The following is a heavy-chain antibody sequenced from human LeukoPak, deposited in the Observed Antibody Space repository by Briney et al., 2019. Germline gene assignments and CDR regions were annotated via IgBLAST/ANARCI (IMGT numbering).Heavy chain of an antibody. D-gene: IGHD1-20*01. CDR2: IYYSGST. CDR3: ARQGITADYYYYYGMDV. J-gene: IGHJ6*02. Sequence: SETLSLTCTVSGGSISSYYWSWIRQPPGKGLEWIGYIYYSGSTNYNPSLKSRDTISVDTSKNQFSLKLSSVTAADTAVYYCARQGITADYYYYYGMDVWGQGTTVTVSS. CDR1: GGSISSYY. V-gene: IGHV4-59*08.